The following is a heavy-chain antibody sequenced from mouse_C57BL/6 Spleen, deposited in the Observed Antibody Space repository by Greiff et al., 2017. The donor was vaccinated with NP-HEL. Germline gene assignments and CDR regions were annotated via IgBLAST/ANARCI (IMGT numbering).Heavy chain of an antibody. CDR3: ARSLYDYPWFAY. CDR1: GYTFTSYW. CDR2: IYPGSGST. J-gene: IGHJ3*01. V-gene: IGHV1-55*01. D-gene: IGHD2-4*01. Sequence: QVQLQQPGAELVKPGASVKMSCKASGYTFTSYWITWVKQRPGQGLEWIGDIYPGSGSTNYNEKFKSKATLTVYTSSSTAYMQLSSLTSEDSAVYYCARSLYDYPWFAYWGQGTLVTVSA.